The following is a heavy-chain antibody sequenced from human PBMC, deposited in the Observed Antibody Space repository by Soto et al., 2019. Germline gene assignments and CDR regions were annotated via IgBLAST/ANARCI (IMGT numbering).Heavy chain of an antibody. CDR1: GFTFSSYS. CDR2: ISSSSSYI. D-gene: IGHD3-22*01. Sequence: GSLRLSCAASGFTFSSYSMNWVRQAPGKGLEWVSSISSSSSYIYYADSVKGRFTISRDSAKNSLYLQMNSLRAEDTAVYYCARDLGYYDSSGRRSAFDIWGQGTMVTVSS. J-gene: IGHJ3*02. V-gene: IGHV3-21*01. CDR3: ARDLGYYDSSGRRSAFDI.